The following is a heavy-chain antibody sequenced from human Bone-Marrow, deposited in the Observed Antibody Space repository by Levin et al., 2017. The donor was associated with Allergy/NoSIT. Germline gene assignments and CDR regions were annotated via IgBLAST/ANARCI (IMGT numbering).Heavy chain of an antibody. J-gene: IGHJ3*01. CDR3: VREDFWRHDAFDV. CDR2: TYYRSQWYN. D-gene: IGHD3-3*01. CDR1: GDSVSTNSVA. V-gene: IGHV6-1*01. Sequence: SQTLSLTCGISGDSVSTNSVAWNWIRQSPSRGLEWLGRTYYRSQWYNDYAVSVKSRITIDPDTSKNQFSLQLSSVTPEDTAVYYCVREDFWRHDAFDVWGQGTVVTVSS.